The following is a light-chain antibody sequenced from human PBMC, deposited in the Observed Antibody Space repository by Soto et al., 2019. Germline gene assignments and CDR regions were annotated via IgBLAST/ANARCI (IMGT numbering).Light chain of an antibody. CDR2: EVS. CDR3: SSYTSSGTPYV. J-gene: IGLJ1*01. V-gene: IGLV2-14*01. Sequence: QSALTQPASVSGSPGQSITISCTGTSSDVGGYVYVSWYQQYPGKAPKLMIFEVSNRPXXVSXXFSGSKSGNTASLTISGLXXXXXXXXXCSSYTSSGTPYVFGTGTKVTVL. CDR1: SSDVGGYVY.